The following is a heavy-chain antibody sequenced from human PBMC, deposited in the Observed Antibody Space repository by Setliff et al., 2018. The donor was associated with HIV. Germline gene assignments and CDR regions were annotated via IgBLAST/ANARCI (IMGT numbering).Heavy chain of an antibody. CDR2: IIPVFGTA. J-gene: IGHJ6*03. CDR3: ARAAYYDSRDFSDYYYMDV. CDR1: GGALSTYA. V-gene: IGHV1-69*13. D-gene: IGHD3-22*01. Sequence: VASVKVSCKASGGALSTYAINWVRQAPGQGLEWVGGIIPVFGTANYAQKLEGRVTITAEESTSTAYMELSGLSSEDTAVYYCARAAYYDSRDFSDYYYMDVWGTGTTVTVSS.